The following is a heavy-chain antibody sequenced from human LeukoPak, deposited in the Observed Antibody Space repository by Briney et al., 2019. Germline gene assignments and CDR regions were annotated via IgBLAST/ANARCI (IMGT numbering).Heavy chain of an antibody. CDR2: IYPGDSDT. CDR1: GYSFTSYW. D-gene: IGHD6-13*01. J-gene: IGHJ4*02. CDR3: ARGAYYYSSSWYGFDY. Sequence: HGESLKISCKGSGYSFTSYWIGWVRQMPGKGLEWMGIIYPGDSDTRYSPSFQGQVTISADKSISTAYLQWSSLKASDTAMYYCARGAYYYSSSWYGFDYWGQGTLVTVSS. V-gene: IGHV5-51*01.